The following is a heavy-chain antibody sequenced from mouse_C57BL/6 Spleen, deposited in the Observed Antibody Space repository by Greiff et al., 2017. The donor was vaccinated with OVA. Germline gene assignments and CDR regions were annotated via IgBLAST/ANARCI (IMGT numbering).Heavy chain of an antibody. V-gene: IGHV1-59*01. Sequence: QVQLKQPGAELVRPGTSVKLSCKASGYTFTSYWMHWVKQRPGQGLEWIGVIDPSDSYTNYNQKFKGKATLTVDTSSSTAYMQLSSLTSEDSAVYYCARRRMVTTTGYYFDYWGQGTTLTVSS. J-gene: IGHJ2*01. CDR3: ARRRMVTTTGYYFDY. D-gene: IGHD2-2*01. CDR2: IDPSDSYT. CDR1: GYTFTSYW.